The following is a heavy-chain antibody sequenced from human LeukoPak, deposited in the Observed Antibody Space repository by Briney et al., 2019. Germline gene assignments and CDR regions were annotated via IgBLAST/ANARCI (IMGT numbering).Heavy chain of an antibody. CDR2: ISSSGSTI. D-gene: IGHD1-26*01. J-gene: IGHJ3*02. CDR3: ARTRGSYGGHDAFDI. Sequence: GWSLRLSCAASGFTFSDYYMSWIRQAPGKGLEWVSYISSSGSTIYYADSVKCRFTISRGNAKNSLYLQMNSLRAEDTAVYYCARTRGSYGGHDAFDIWGQGTMVTVSS. CDR1: GFTFSDYY. V-gene: IGHV3-11*04.